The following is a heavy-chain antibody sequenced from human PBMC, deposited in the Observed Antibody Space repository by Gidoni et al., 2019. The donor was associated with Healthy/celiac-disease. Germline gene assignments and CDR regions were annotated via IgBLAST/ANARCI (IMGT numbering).Heavy chain of an antibody. Sequence: QVQLVQSGAEVKQPGSSVKVSCKASEDTFSSYAIIWVRQAPGQGLEWMGRIITILGIANYAQKFQGRVTSTADKSTSTAYMELSSLRSEDTAVYYCARYAIEGFLEWFSDTQTNWYFDLWGRGTLVTVSS. J-gene: IGHJ2*01. CDR2: IITILGIA. D-gene: IGHD3-3*01. CDR3: ARYAIEGFLEWFSDTQTNWYFDL. CDR1: EDTFSSYA. V-gene: IGHV1-69*04.